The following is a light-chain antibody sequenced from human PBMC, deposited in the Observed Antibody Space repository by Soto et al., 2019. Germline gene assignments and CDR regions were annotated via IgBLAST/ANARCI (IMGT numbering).Light chain of an antibody. Sequence: QSALTQPPSASGSPGQSVTISCSGTSRDVGGYNFVSWYQQHPGKAPKLMIYEVSKRPSGVPDRFSGYKSGNTASLIVSGLQAEDEADYYCSSFSSDTTLFVFGGGTKVTVL. CDR2: EVS. J-gene: IGLJ1*01. V-gene: IGLV2-8*01. CDR1: SRDVGGYNF. CDR3: SSFSSDTTLFV.